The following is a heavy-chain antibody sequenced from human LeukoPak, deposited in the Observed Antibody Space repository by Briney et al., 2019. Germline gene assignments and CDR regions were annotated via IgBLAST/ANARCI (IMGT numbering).Heavy chain of an antibody. V-gene: IGHV4-34*01. CDR3: ARSHYYDSSGSHNNWFDP. CDR2: INHSGST. CDR1: GGSFSGYY. D-gene: IGHD3-22*01. Sequence: KSSETLSLTCAVYGGSFSGYYWSWIRQPPGKGLEWIGEINHSGSTNYNPSLKSRVTISVDTSKNQISLKLSSVTAADTAVYYCARSHYYDSSGSHNNWFDPWGQGTLVTVSS. J-gene: IGHJ5*02.